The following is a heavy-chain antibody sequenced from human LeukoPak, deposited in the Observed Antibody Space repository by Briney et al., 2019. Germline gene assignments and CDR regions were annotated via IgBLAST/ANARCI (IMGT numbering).Heavy chain of an antibody. CDR2: IIPIFGTA. J-gene: IGHJ6*03. Sequence: EASVKVSCKASGGTFSSYAISWVRQAPGQWLEWMGGIIPIFGTANYAQKFQGRVTITTDESTSTAYMELSSLRSEDTAVYYCARAAYYYYYMDVWGKGTTVTVSS. CDR3: ARAAYYYYYMDV. CDR1: GGTFSSYA. V-gene: IGHV1-69*05.